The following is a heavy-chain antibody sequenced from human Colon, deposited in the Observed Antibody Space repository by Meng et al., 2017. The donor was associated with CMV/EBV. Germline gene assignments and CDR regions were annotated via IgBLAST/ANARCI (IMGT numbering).Heavy chain of an antibody. J-gene: IGHJ4*02. D-gene: IGHD3-16*01. V-gene: IGHV1-69*05. CDR3: VSNGGDCTTTACYTFDF. CDR1: GCTFSSYA. CDR2: IIPIFGTA. Sequence: SSVKVSCKPSGCTFSSYAINWVRQAPGQGLEWMGGIIPIFGTANYPQRFQGRVSITRDKSTNTAYMELNSLRSEATAHYYCVSNGGDCTTTACYTFDFWGQGTLVTVSS.